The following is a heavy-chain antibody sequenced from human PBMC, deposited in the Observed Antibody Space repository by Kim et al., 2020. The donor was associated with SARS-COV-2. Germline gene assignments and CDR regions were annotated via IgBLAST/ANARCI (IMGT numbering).Heavy chain of an antibody. CDR3: ARVLPPNAFDY. CDR2: ISYDGSNK. Sequence: GGSLRLSCAASGFTFSSYAMHWVRQAPGKGLEWVAVISYDGSNKYYADSVKGRFTISRDNSKNTLYLQMNSLRAEDTAVYYCARVLPPNAFDYWGQGTLVTVSS. CDR1: GFTFSSYA. V-gene: IGHV3-30*04. J-gene: IGHJ4*02.